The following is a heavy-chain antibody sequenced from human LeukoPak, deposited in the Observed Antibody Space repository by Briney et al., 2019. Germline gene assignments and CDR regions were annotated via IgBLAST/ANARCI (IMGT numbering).Heavy chain of an antibody. V-gene: IGHV1-69*04. CDR2: IIPIFGIA. CDR1: GGTFSNYA. Sequence: AASVTVSFTASGGTFSNYAISWVRQAPGQGLEWMGRIIPIFGIANYAQRFQGRVTITADKSTSTACMELSSLRSEDTAVYYCAREKELWIVPNWYFDLWGRGTLVTVSS. CDR3: AREKELWIVPNWYFDL. J-gene: IGHJ2*01. D-gene: IGHD5-12*01.